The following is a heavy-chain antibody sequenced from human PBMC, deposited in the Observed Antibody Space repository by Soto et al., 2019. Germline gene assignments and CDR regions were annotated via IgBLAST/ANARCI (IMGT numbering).Heavy chain of an antibody. D-gene: IGHD6-13*01. Sequence: LRLSCAASGFTFNNYTINWVRQSPGKGLEWVSVISGSAGSTYYADSVKGRFTITRDNSKNTLYLQMSSLRAEDTAVYYCAKAGGAAGTVDYFDYWGQGTLVTVSS. V-gene: IGHV3-23*01. CDR2: ISGSAGST. CDR1: GFTFNNYT. CDR3: AKAGGAAGTVDYFDY. J-gene: IGHJ4*02.